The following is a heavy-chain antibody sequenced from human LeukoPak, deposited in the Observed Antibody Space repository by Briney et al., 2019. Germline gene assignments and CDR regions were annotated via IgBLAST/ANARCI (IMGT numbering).Heavy chain of an antibody. D-gene: IGHD3-22*01. J-gene: IGHJ4*02. CDR2: ISGSGGST. V-gene: IGHV3-23*01. CDR3: AKDIGMIVVVITIAFDY. CDR1: GFTFSSYA. Sequence: GGSLRLSCAASGFTFSSYAMSWVRQAPGKGLEWVSAISGSGGSTYYADSVKGRFTISRDNSKNTLYLQMNSLRAEDTAVYYCAKDIGMIVVVITIAFDYWGQGTLVTVPS.